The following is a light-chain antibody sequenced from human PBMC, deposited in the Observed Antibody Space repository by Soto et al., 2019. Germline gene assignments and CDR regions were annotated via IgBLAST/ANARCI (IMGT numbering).Light chain of an antibody. Sequence: SYALTQPPSVSVSPGQTARITCSGDALPNQYAYWYQQKPGQAPVLVIYKDSERPSGIPERFSGSSSGTTVTLTISGVQAEDEADYYCQSADSSDTYVVFGGGTKLTVL. CDR2: KDS. J-gene: IGLJ2*01. V-gene: IGLV3-25*03. CDR3: QSADSSDTYVV. CDR1: ALPNQY.